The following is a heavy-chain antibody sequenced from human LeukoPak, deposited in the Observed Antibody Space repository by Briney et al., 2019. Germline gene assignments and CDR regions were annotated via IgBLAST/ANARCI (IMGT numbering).Heavy chain of an antibody. Sequence: GGSLRLSCAASGFSVSDNYMGWVRQTPEKGLEWVSVIYSGDTTYHADSVKGRFIISRDKSKNTLYLQMDSLRADDTAVYYCARVASDSSWWYHFDYWGQGTLVTVSS. CDR3: ARVASDSSWWYHFDY. CDR2: IYSGDTT. J-gene: IGHJ4*02. V-gene: IGHV3-53*01. D-gene: IGHD6-19*01. CDR1: GFSVSDNY.